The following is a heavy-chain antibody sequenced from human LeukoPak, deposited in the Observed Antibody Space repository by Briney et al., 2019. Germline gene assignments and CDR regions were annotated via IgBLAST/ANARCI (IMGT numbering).Heavy chain of an antibody. J-gene: IGHJ4*02. D-gene: IGHD6-13*01. V-gene: IGHV4-34*01. CDR1: GGSFSGYY. CDR3: ARRGYSSSWSIFDY. CDR2: INHSGST. Sequence: ASETLSLTCAVYGGSFSGYYWSWIRQPPGKGLEWIGEINHSGSTNYNPSLKSRVTISVDTSKNQFSLKLSSVTAADTAVYYCARRGYSSSWSIFDYWGQGTLVTVSS.